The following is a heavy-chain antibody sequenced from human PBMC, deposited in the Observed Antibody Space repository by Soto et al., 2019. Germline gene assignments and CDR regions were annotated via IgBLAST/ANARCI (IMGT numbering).Heavy chain of an antibody. Sequence: PSETLSLTCAVSGDSMTGSVWWTWVRQPPGKGLEWIGEVFHTGNTNYNPSLKSRVTMSVDKSTNGFSLKVTSVTAADTAIYYCARKAWVRFDYWGQGALVTVSS. J-gene: IGHJ4*02. CDR3: ARKAWVRFDY. D-gene: IGHD7-27*01. V-gene: IGHV4-4*02. CDR1: GDSMTGSVW. CDR2: VFHTGNT.